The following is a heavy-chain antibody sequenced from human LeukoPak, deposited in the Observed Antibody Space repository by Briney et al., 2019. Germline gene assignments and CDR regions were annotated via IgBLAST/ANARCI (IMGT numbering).Heavy chain of an antibody. CDR1: GFTFSSYA. V-gene: IGHV3-23*01. CDR2: ISGSGGST. Sequence: GGSLRLSCAASGFTFSSYAMSWVRQAPGKGREWVSAISGSGGSTYYADSVKGRFTISRDNSKNTLYLQMNSLRAEDTAVYYCAKEPVIRWRNYYGMDVWGQGTTVTVSS. D-gene: IGHD3-16*02. J-gene: IGHJ6*02. CDR3: AKEPVIRWRNYYGMDV.